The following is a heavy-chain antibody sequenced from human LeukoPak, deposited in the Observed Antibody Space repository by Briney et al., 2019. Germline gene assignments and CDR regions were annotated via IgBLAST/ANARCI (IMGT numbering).Heavy chain of an antibody. V-gene: IGHV4-4*07. CDR3: AREKVFGVVSPPDYYYYGMDV. D-gene: IGHD3-3*01. Sequence: PSETLSLTCTVSGGSISSYYWSWIRQPAGKGLEWIGRIYTSGSTNYNPSLKSRVTMSVDTSKNQFSLELSSVTAADTAVYYCAREKVFGVVSPPDYYYYGMDVWGQGTTVTVSS. J-gene: IGHJ6*02. CDR2: IYTSGST. CDR1: GGSISSYY.